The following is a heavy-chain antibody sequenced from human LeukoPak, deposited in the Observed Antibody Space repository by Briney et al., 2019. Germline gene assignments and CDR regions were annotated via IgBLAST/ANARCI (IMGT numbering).Heavy chain of an antibody. J-gene: IGHJ4*02. Sequence: SETLSLTCTVSGVTISTYSWSWIRQPPGKGLEWIGYISYSGSTSYNPSLRSRVTISVDTSKNQFSLKLSSVTAADTAVYYCARVGYGEATAGPDYWGQGTLVTVSS. V-gene: IGHV4-59*01. CDR2: ISYSGST. CDR3: ARVGYGEATAGPDY. CDR1: GVTISTYS. D-gene: IGHD6-13*01.